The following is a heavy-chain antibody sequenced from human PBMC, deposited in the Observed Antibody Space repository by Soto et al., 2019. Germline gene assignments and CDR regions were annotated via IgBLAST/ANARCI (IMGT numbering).Heavy chain of an antibody. J-gene: IGHJ4*02. Sequence: EVQLVQSGAEVKKPGESLRISCKGSGYSFTNYWISWVRQMPGKGLEWMGRIDPSDSYINYSPSFQGHVTISADKSISTAYLQWSSLKASDTAIYYCARRLGGSGWYNPSDYWGQGTLVTVSS. CDR3: ARRLGGSGWYNPSDY. V-gene: IGHV5-10-1*03. D-gene: IGHD6-19*01. CDR2: IDPSDSYI. CDR1: GYSFTNYW.